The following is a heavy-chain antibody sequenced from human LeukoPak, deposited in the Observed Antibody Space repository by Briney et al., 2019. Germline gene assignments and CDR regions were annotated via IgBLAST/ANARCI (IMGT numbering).Heavy chain of an antibody. J-gene: IGHJ4*02. CDR2: MSHSGYP. V-gene: IGHV4-34*01. CDR3: ASPRPLYASGPILV. CDR1: GGSFSGYS. Sequence: SETLSLTCAVYGGSFSGYSWTWIRQPPGKGLEWIGEMSHSGYPNYNPSLKSRVAISVDTSKNQFSLNLTSVTAADTAAYYCASPRPLYASGPILVWGQGNLVTVSS. D-gene: IGHD2/OR15-2a*01.